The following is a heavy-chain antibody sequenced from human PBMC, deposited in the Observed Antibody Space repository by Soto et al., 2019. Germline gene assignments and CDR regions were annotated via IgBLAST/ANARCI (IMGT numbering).Heavy chain of an antibody. J-gene: IGHJ6*02. V-gene: IGHV1-58*01. CDR3: AAEGQEVRVYYYYGMDV. Sequence: SVKVSCKASGGTFSSYAVQWVRQARGQRLEWIGWIVVGSGNTNYAQKFQERVTITRDMSTSTAYMELSSLRSEDAAVYYCAAEGQEVRVYYYYGMDVWGQGTTVTV. CDR1: GGTFSSYA. CDR2: IVVGSGNT. D-gene: IGHD3-10*01.